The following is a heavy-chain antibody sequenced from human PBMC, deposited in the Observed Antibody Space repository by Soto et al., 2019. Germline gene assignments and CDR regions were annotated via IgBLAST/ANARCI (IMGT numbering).Heavy chain of an antibody. CDR1: GDSISTVDYF. CDR3: ARGRYCLTGRCFPNWFDS. J-gene: IGHJ5*01. V-gene: IGHV4-30-4*01. D-gene: IGHD2-15*01. Sequence: SETLSLTCSVSGDSISTVDYFWAWIRQPPGQALEYIGYIYKSATTYYNPSFESRVAISLDTSKSQFSLNVTSVTAADTAVCFCARGRYCLTGRCFPNWFDSWGQGTLVTVSS. CDR2: IYKSATT.